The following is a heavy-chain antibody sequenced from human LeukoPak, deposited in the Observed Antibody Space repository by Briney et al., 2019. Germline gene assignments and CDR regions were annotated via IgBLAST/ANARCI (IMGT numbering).Heavy chain of an antibody. Sequence: AGSLRLSCAASGFTFSSYSMNWVRQAPGKGLEWVSSISSSSSYIYYADSVKGRFTISRDNAKNSLYLQMNSLRTEDTAVYYCARDGRFFGRAYDYWGQGTLVTVSS. J-gene: IGHJ4*02. CDR1: GFTFSSYS. D-gene: IGHD3-3*01. CDR3: ARDGRFFGRAYDY. CDR2: ISSSSSYI. V-gene: IGHV3-21*01.